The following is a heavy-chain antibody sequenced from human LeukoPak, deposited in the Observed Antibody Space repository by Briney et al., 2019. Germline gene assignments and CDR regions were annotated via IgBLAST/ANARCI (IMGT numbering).Heavy chain of an antibody. V-gene: IGHV7-4-1*02. CDR3: ARAFPGCDRTNCYGLDY. Sequence: ASVKVSCKASGYTLTSDGMNWVRQAPGQGLEWMGWINTNTANPTYAQGFTGRFVFSLDTSVNTAYLQISSLKAEDTAVYYCARAFPGCDRTNCYGLDYWGQGTLVTVSS. CDR1: GYTLTSDG. J-gene: IGHJ4*02. D-gene: IGHD2-2*01. CDR2: INTNTANP.